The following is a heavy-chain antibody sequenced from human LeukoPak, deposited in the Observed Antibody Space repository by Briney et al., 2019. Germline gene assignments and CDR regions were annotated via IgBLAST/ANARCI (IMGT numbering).Heavy chain of an antibody. CDR3: AKDRARGDSYYVDY. D-gene: IGHD2-21*02. V-gene: IGHV3-30*18. Sequence: PGGSLRLSCVASGFTFSGSGMHWVRQAPGKGLECVALISYDGINKYYADSVRGRFTISRDNSRNTLYLQMDSLGTDDTAMHYCAKDRARGDSYYVDYWGQGTQVTVSS. J-gene: IGHJ4*02. CDR2: ISYDGINK. CDR1: GFTFSGSG.